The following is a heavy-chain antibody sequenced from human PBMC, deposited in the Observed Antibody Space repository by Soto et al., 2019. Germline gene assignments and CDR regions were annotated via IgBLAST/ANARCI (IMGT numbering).Heavy chain of an antibody. CDR1: GFRFSDHS. CDR2: ITSSGDSI. D-gene: IGHD3-10*01. V-gene: IGHV3-48*02. Sequence: EVQLLESGGGLIHPGGSLRLSCVASGFRFSDHSMNWVRQAPGKGLEWVSYITSSGDSIYYADSVKGRFTVSRDNAKNSLFLQIKRLSDEDPAVYYCARLPKGSRVTSWGQGTLVTVSS. CDR3: ARLPKGSRVTS. J-gene: IGHJ4*02.